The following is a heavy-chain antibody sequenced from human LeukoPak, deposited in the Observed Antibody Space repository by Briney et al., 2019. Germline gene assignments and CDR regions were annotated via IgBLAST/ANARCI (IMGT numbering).Heavy chain of an antibody. Sequence: GGSLRLSCEGSAFIFSGHWMNWVRQTPGKGLEWVASIKEDGSERQYVDSVKGRFSISRDNTKGSLFLQLNSLRAEDTAVYYCASLIVDTAMAPLYYYYYGMDVWGQGTTVTVSS. CDR1: AFIFSGHW. J-gene: IGHJ6*02. CDR2: IKEDGSER. D-gene: IGHD5-18*01. V-gene: IGHV3-7*03. CDR3: ASLIVDTAMAPLYYYYYGMDV.